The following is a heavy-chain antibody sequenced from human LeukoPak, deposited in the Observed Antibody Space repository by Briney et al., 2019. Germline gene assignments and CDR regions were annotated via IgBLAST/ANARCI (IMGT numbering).Heavy chain of an antibody. CDR3: ARSNQADDY. V-gene: IGHV3-74*01. J-gene: IGHJ4*02. CDR2: INPGGSST. CDR1: GFTLQKYL. D-gene: IGHD2/OR15-2a*01. Sequence: GSLRLSCAGSGFTLQKYLVEWGRQGSGEGLVWVSRINPGGSSTTYADSVKGRFTISRDNAKNTLYLQMNSLRAEDTAVYYCARSNQADDYWGQGTLVTVSS.